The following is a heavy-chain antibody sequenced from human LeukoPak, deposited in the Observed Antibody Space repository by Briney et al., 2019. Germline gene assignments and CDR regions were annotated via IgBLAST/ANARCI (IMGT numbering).Heavy chain of an antibody. J-gene: IGHJ3*02. CDR3: ARDHHRRLYDSQARDTFDI. CDR1: GFTFSSYS. D-gene: IGHD3-22*01. Sequence: PWGSLRLSCAASGFTFSSYSMDWVRQAPGKGLEWVSYISSSSSTIYYADSVKGRFTISRDNAKNSLYLQMNSLRAEDTAVYYCARDHHRRLYDSQARDTFDIWGQGTMVTVSS. CDR2: ISSSSSTI. V-gene: IGHV3-48*01.